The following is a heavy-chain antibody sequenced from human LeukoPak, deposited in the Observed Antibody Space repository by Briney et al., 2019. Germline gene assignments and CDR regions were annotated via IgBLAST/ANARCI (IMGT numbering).Heavy chain of an antibody. CDR2: ISGSGGRT. D-gene: IGHD5-12*01. V-gene: IGHV3-23*01. J-gene: IGHJ4*02. CDR3: AIGPPYGGYSD. CDR1: GFTFTTYA. Sequence: GGSLRLSCVASGFTFTTYAMTWVRQAPGKGPEWVSSISGSGGRTYYADSLKGRFTISRDNSKNTLYLQMNSLRPEDTAVYSCAIGPPYGGYSDWGQGTPVTVSS.